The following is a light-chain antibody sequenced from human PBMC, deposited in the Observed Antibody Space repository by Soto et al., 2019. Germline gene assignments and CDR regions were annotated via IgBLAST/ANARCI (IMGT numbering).Light chain of an antibody. J-gene: IGKJ1*01. CDR3: QQYNSYSWT. CDR2: KAS. Sequence: IQMTQSPSTLSATVGDRVIITCRASESISSWLAWYQQKPGKAPKLLIYKASTLESGVPSRFSGSGSGTEFTLTISSLQPDDFATYYCQQYNSYSWTFGQGAKVDI. V-gene: IGKV1-5*03. CDR1: ESISSW.